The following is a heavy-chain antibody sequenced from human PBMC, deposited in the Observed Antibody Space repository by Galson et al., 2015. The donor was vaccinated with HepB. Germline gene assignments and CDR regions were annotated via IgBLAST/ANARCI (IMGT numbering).Heavy chain of an antibody. Sequence: SLRLSCAASGFTFSSYSMNWVRQAPGKGLEWVSSISSSSSYIYYADSVKGRLTISRDNAKNSLYLQMNSLRAEDAAVYYCARGAEFVRSGLSYYYYYGMDVWGQGTTVTVSS. CDR2: ISSSSSYI. D-gene: IGHD3-3*01. CDR3: ARGAEFVRSGLSYYYYYGMDV. CDR1: GFTFSSYS. V-gene: IGHV3-21*01. J-gene: IGHJ6*02.